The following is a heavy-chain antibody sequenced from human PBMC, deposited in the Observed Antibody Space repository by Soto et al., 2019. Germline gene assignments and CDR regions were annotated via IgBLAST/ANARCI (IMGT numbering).Heavy chain of an antibody. Sequence: QVQLQESGPGLIEPSQTLTLTCTVSGGSISSGGYYWNWIRQHPGKGLEWIGYTYYSGNTYYNPSVNRRVTISADTSKGQFSLKLSSVTAADTAVYYCARLSSSGWPIEYWGQGTLVTVSS. J-gene: IGHJ4*02. CDR2: TYYSGNT. D-gene: IGHD6-19*01. V-gene: IGHV4-31*03. CDR3: ARLSSSGWPIEY. CDR1: GGSISSGGYY.